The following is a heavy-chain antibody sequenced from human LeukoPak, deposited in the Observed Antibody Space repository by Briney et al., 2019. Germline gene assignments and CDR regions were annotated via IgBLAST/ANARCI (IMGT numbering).Heavy chain of an antibody. V-gene: IGHV3-30*02. J-gene: IGHJ5*02. Sequence: PGWSLRLFCATSGFTFSTYGMHWVRQAPGKGLEWVAFIWYDGSNKYYADSVKGRFTISRDNAKNTLYLQMNSLRSEDTAVYYCAKAGDKYCSGGSCYSWFDPWGQGTLVTVSS. CDR1: GFTFSTYG. CDR3: AKAGDKYCSGGSCYSWFDP. CDR2: IWYDGSNK. D-gene: IGHD2-15*01.